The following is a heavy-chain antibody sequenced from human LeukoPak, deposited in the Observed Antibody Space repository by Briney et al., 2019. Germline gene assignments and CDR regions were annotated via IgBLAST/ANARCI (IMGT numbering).Heavy chain of an antibody. V-gene: IGHV4-59*11. CDR3: ARVEKLQETAFDM. Sequence: SETLSLTRTVSGGSIRSHSWSWIRQPPAKALEWIGYIYYSGSTNYNPSLKSRVTILVDTSKTPFSLTLSSVSAADTAVYYCARVEKLQETAFDMWGQGTMVTVSS. D-gene: IGHD1-1*01. J-gene: IGHJ3*02. CDR2: IYYSGST. CDR1: GGSIRSHS.